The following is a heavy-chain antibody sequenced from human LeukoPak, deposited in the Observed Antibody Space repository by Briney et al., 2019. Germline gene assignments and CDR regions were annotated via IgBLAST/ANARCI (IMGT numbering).Heavy chain of an antibody. J-gene: IGHJ4*02. CDR1: GFTFDDYA. CDR3: AKVGQGFDFDY. D-gene: IGHD1-26*01. CDR2: INGDGGSI. V-gene: IGHV3-43*02. Sequence: GGSLRLSCAASGFTFDDYAMHWVRQAPGKGLDWVSLINGDGGSIYYADSVKGRFTVSRDNSKNSLYLQMNSLRTEDTALYFCAKVGQGFDFDYWGQGTLVTVSS.